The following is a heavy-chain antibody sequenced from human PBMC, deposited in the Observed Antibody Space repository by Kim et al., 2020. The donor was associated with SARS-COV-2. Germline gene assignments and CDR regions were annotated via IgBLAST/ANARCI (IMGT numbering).Heavy chain of an antibody. Sequence: GGSLRLSCAASGFTFSIFAMTWVRQVPGKGLEWVSTLSNTGVSTYYADSVKGRFTISRDNSKNTLYLQMDSLRVEDTAVYYCAKDRRFGSNWLDPWGQGTLVTVSS. CDR1: GFTFSIFA. D-gene: IGHD3-10*01. CDR2: LSNTGVST. CDR3: AKDRRFGSNWLDP. V-gene: IGHV3-23*01. J-gene: IGHJ5*02.